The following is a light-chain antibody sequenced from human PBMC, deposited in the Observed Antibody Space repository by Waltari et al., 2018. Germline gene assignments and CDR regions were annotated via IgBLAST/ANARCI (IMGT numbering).Light chain of an antibody. Sequence: QSALTQPASVSGSPGHWLTIACTGSHPDVGAYGAVFWYQHHPGKAPKLIIYEVPDRPSGISNRFSASKSDDTASLTISGLQPEDEATYYCSSCSYEPTTTVIFGGGTKVTVL. V-gene: IGLV2-14*01. CDR2: EVP. CDR3: SSCSYEPTTTVI. J-gene: IGLJ2*01. CDR1: HPDVGAYGA.